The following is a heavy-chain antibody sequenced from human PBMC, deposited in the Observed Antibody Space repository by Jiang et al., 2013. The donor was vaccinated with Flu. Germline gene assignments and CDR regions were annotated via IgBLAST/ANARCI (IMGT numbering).Heavy chain of an antibody. CDR1: GGSISSDDYF. CDR3: ARAQKFSGFELPYFDY. V-gene: IGHV4-39*07. CDR2: VYYSGSA. Sequence: GSGLVKPSETLSLTCTVSGGSISSDDYFWGWIRQPPGKGLEWVGSVYYSGSAYYTPSLKSRVTISVDTSKNQFSLKLSSVTAADTAVYYCARAQKFSGFELPYFDYWS. D-gene: IGHD5-12*01. J-gene: IGHJ4*01.